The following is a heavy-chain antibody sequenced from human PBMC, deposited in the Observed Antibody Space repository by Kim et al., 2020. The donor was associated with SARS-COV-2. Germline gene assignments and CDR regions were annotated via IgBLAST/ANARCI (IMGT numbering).Heavy chain of an antibody. CDR2: ISSSSSYI. CDR3: ARSYRGSYNAPGPGY. CDR1: GFTFSSYS. D-gene: IGHD1-26*01. Sequence: GGSLRLSCAASGFTFSSYSMNWVRQAPGKGLEWVSSISSSSSYIYYADSVKGRFTISRDNAKNSLYLQMNSLRAEDTAVYYCARSYRGSYNAPGPGYWGQGTLVTVSS. J-gene: IGHJ4*02. V-gene: IGHV3-21*01.